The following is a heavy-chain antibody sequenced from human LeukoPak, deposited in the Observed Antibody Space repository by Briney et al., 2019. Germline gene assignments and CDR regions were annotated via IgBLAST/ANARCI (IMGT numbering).Heavy chain of an antibody. Sequence: SVKVSCKASGGTFSSYAISWVRQAPGQGLEWMGGIIPIFGTANYAQRFQGRVTITADESTSTAYMELSNLRSEDTAVYYCARGPWSAAGYNALDVWGQGTTVTVSS. V-gene: IGHV1-69*13. CDR2: IIPIFGTA. CDR1: GGTFSSYA. J-gene: IGHJ6*02. CDR3: ARGPWSAAGYNALDV. D-gene: IGHD6-13*01.